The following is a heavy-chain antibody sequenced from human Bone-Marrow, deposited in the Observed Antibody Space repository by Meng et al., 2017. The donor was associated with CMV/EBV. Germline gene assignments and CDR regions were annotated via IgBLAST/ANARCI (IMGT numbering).Heavy chain of an antibody. CDR2: IYYSGST. CDR1: GGSISSYY. V-gene: IGHV4-59*01. Sequence: GSLRLSCTVSGGSISSYYWSWIRQPPGKGLEWIGYIYYSGSTNYNPSLKSRVTISVDTSKNQFSLKLSSVTAADTDVYYCARSRLWFGELLTLGYCGQGTLVTVSS. CDR3: ARSRLWFGELLTLGY. J-gene: IGHJ4*02. D-gene: IGHD3-10*01.